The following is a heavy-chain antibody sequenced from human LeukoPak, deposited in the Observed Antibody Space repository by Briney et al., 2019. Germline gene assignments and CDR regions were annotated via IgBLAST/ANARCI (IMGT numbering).Heavy chain of an antibody. CDR2: IYWDDDK. V-gene: IGHV2-5*02. CDR3: AHLTTVIASFDY. D-gene: IGHD4-17*01. J-gene: IGHJ4*02. CDR1: GFSLNTSGVG. Sequence: SGPTLVNPTQTLTLTCAFSGFSLNTSGVGVGWIRQPPGKALECLELIYWDDDKRYSPSLRSRLTITKDTSKNQVVLTMTNMDPVDTATYYCAHLTTVIASFDYWGQGTLVTVSS.